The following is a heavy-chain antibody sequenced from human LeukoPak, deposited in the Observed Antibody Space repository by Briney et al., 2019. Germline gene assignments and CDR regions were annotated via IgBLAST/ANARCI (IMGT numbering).Heavy chain of an antibody. CDR2: INHSGST. Sequence: SSETLSLTCAVYGGSFSGYYWSWIRQPPGKGLEWIGEINHSGSTNYNPSLKSRVTISVDTSKNQFSLKLSSVTAADTAVYYCARICGGDCYSDYWGQGTLVTVSS. J-gene: IGHJ4*02. V-gene: IGHV4-34*01. CDR1: GGSFSGYY. CDR3: ARICGGDCYSDY. D-gene: IGHD2-21*02.